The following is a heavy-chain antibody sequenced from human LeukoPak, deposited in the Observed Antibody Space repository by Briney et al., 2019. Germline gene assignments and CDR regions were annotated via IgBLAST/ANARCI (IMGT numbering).Heavy chain of an antibody. Sequence: YWXWLXXPAGKGLEWXGRIYTSGSTNYNPSLKSRVTMSVDTSKNQFSLKLSSVTAADTAVYYCAHYYDSRGVGAFDIWGQGTMVTVSS. V-gene: IGHV4-4*07. D-gene: IGHD3-22*01. CDR1: Y. J-gene: IGHJ3*02. CDR2: IYTSGST. CDR3: AHYYDSRGVGAFDI.